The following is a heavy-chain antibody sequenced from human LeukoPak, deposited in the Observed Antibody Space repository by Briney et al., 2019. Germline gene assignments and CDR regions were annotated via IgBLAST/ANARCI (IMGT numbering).Heavy chain of an antibody. CDR1: GGSISSYY. CDR2: IYYSGST. CDR3: ARHAPNWFDP. V-gene: IGHV4-59*08. J-gene: IGHJ5*02. Sequence: PSETLSLTCTASGGSISSYYWSWIRQPPGKGLEWIGYIYYSGSTNYNPSLKSRVTISVDTSKNQFSLKLSSVTAADTAVYYCARHAPNWFDPWGQGTLVTVSS.